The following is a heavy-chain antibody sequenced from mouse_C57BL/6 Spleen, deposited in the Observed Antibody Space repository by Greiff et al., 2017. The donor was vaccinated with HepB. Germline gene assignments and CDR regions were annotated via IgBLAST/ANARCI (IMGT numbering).Heavy chain of an antibody. CDR2: IDPSDSET. CDR1: GYTFTSYW. D-gene: IGHD2-4*01. V-gene: IGHV1-52*01. J-gene: IGHJ3*01. CDR3: ARADYDDFAY. Sequence: QVQLQQPGAELVRPGSSVKLSCKASGYTFTSYWMHWVKQRPIQGLEWIGNIDPSDSETHYNQKFKDKATLTVDKSSSTAYMQRSSLTSEDSAVYYCARADYDDFAYWGQGTLVTVSA.